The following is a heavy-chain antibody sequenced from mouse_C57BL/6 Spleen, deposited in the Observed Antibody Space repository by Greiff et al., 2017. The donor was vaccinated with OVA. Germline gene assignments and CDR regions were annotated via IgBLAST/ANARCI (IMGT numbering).Heavy chain of an antibody. CDR1: GYTFTSYW. CDR3: ARGDSSGYVLHY. CDR2: IDPSDSYT. J-gene: IGHJ2*01. V-gene: IGHV1-69*01. D-gene: IGHD3-2*02. Sequence: QVQLQQPGAELVMPGASVKLSCKASGYTFTSYWMHWVKQRPGQGLEWIGEIDPSDSYTNYNQKFKGKSTLTVDKSSSTAYMQLSSLTSEDSAVYYCARGDSSGYVLHYWGQGTTLTVSS.